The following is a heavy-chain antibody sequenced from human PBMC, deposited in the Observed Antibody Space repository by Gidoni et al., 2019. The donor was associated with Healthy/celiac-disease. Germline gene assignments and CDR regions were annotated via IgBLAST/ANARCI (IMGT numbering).Heavy chain of an antibody. CDR1: GGSISGGGYY. CDR3: ARVLLGIEEWLLTTYYFDY. CDR2: IYYSGST. V-gene: IGHV4-31*03. J-gene: IGHJ4*02. D-gene: IGHD3-3*01. Sequence: QVQLQESGPGRVKPSQTLSLTCTVSGGSISGGGYYWSWIRQHPGKGLELIGYIYYSGSTYYTPSLQRRVTISVDTSKNPFSLKLSSVTAADTAVYYCARVLLGIEEWLLTTYYFDYWGQGTLVTVSS.